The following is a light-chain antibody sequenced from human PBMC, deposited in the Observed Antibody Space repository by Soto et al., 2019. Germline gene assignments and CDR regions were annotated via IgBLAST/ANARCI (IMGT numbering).Light chain of an antibody. CDR1: QSISSW. Sequence: DIQMTQSPSSLSASVGDRVTITCRASQSISSWLAWYQQKPGKAPKLLIYDASSLESGVPPRFSGSGSGTDFILTISSLRPDDIATYYCQQTYRAPPWTFGQGTTVDIK. CDR3: QQTYRAPPWT. J-gene: IGKJ1*01. V-gene: IGKV1-5*01. CDR2: DAS.